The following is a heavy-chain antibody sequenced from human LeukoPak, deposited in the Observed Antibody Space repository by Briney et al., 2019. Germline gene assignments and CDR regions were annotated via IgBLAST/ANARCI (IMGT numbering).Heavy chain of an antibody. Sequence: GGSLRLSCAASGFTFSTYWMSWVRQAPGKGLEWVSLISWDGGSTYYADSVKGRFTISRDNGKNSLYLQMNSLRTEDTALYYCAKDLAALQYYYGMDVWGQGTTVTVSS. CDR1: GFTFSTYW. D-gene: IGHD6-13*01. CDR3: AKDLAALQYYYGMDV. J-gene: IGHJ6*02. CDR2: ISWDGGST. V-gene: IGHV3-43*01.